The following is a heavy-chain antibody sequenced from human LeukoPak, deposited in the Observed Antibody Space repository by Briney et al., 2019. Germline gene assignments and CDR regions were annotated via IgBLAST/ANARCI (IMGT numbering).Heavy chain of an antibody. CDR1: GFTFSSYA. D-gene: IGHD3-9*01. CDR2: ISGSGGST. Sequence: GGSLRLSCAASGFTFSSYAMSWVRQAPGKGLEWVSAISGSGGSTYYADSVKGRFTISRDNSKNTLYLQMNSLRAEDTAVYYCAKETYDILTGYSHYFDYWGQGTLVTVSS. J-gene: IGHJ4*02. V-gene: IGHV3-23*01. CDR3: AKETYDILTGYSHYFDY.